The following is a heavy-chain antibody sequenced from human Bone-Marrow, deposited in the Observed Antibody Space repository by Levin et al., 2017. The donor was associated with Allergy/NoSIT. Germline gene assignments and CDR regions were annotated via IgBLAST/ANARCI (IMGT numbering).Heavy chain of an antibody. CDR2: MNGDGSNR. Sequence: RAGGSLRLSCAASGFTFSSIWMHWVRQAPGKGLVWVSRMNGDGSNRKYADSVKGRFTISRDNAKNTLYLQMNSLRAEDTAVYYCAKEGYVGYHTFDFWGQGTLVTVSS. J-gene: IGHJ4*02. V-gene: IGHV3-74*03. CDR1: GFTFSSIW. CDR3: AKEGYVGYHTFDF. D-gene: IGHD6-25*01.